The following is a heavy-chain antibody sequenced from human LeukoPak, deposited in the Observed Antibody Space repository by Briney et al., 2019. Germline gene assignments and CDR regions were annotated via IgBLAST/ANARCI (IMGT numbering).Heavy chain of an antibody. V-gene: IGHV1-18*01. CDR1: GYTFTSFG. CDR3: ARVEYYGSGRDY. CDR2: ISAYNGKI. Sequence: ASVKVSCKASGYTFTSFGISWVRQAPGQGLEWVGWISAYNGKIIYAQNLQGRVTMTTDTSTSTAYMELRSLRSDDTAVYYCARVEYYGSGRDYWGQGTLVTVSS. D-gene: IGHD3-10*01. J-gene: IGHJ4*02.